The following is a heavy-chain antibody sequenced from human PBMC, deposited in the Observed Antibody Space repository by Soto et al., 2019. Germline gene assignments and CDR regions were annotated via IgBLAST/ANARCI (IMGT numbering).Heavy chain of an antibody. D-gene: IGHD2-15*01. CDR1: GDSISTVDYF. J-gene: IGHJ5*01. CDR3: ARGRYCLTGRCFTNWFDS. V-gene: IGHV4-30-4*01. CDR2: IYKSATT. Sequence: PSETLSLTCSVSGDSISTVDYFWAWVRQPPGQALEYIGYIYKSATTYYNPSFESRVAISLDTSKSQFSLNVTSLTAADTAVYFCARGRYCLTGRCFTNWFDSWGQGTMVTV.